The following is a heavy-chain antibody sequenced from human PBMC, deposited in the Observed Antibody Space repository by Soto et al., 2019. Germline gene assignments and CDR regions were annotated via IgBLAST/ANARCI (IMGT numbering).Heavy chain of an antibody. J-gene: IGHJ4*02. Sequence: ETLSLTCTVSGGSISSYYWSWIRQPPGKGLEWIGYIYYSGSTNYNPSLKSRVTISVDTSKNQFSLKLSSVTAADTAVYYCARHQLGGWEIDYWGQGTLVTVSS. CDR1: GGSISSYY. CDR3: ARHQLGGWEIDY. D-gene: IGHD3-16*01. V-gene: IGHV4-59*08. CDR2: IYYSGST.